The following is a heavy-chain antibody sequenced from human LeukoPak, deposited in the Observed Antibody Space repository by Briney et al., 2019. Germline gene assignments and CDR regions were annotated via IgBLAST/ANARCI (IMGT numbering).Heavy chain of an antibody. CDR2: INHNGYT. CDR3: ARAGTGDRSAVFDY. V-gene: IGHV4-34*01. Sequence: KPSETLSLTCAVYGGSFSGYYWNWFRQLPGKGLEWIGEINHNGYTNYNPSLESRVTISVDTSKNQFSLKLSSLTAADTAIYVCARAGTGDRSAVFDYWGQETLVNVSS. J-gene: IGHJ4*02. CDR1: GGSFSGYY. D-gene: IGHD7-27*01.